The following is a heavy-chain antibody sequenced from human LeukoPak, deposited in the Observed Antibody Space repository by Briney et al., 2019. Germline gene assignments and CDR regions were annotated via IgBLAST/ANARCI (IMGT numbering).Heavy chain of an antibody. V-gene: IGHV3-9*01. CDR1: GFRFDDYD. Sequence: GGSLRLSCAASGFRFDDYDMHWVRQAPGKGLEWVSTISWSSGSIAYADSVKGRFTISRDNAKNSLYLQMNSLRAEDTALYYCAKDMQSSGWYGAFDIWGQGTMVTVSS. J-gene: IGHJ3*02. D-gene: IGHD6-19*01. CDR3: AKDMQSSGWYGAFDI. CDR2: ISWSSGSI.